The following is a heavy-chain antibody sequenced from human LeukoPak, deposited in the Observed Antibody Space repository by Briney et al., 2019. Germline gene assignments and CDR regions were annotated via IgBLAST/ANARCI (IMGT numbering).Heavy chain of an antibody. Sequence: GGSLRLSCAASGFTFSSYAMHWVRQAPGKGLEWVAVISYDGSNKYYADSVKGRFTISRDNSKNTLYLQMNSLRAEDTAVYYCARDRPYYYYHMDVWGKGTTVTVSS. J-gene: IGHJ6*03. CDR2: ISYDGSNK. CDR3: ARDRPYYYYHMDV. V-gene: IGHV3-30*01. CDR1: GFTFSSYA.